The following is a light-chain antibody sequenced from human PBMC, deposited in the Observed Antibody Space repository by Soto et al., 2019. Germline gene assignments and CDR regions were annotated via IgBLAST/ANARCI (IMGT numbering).Light chain of an antibody. J-gene: IGKJ4*02. V-gene: IGKV1-9*01. Sequence: NQLMQPSSPLSAFVAGGVTTASRGKQGINNYLAWYQQKPGKAPRLLIYAASGRQTGIPARFSGSGSGTDFTLTISSLEPEDFAAYYCQQYGSLSWTFGGGTKVDIK. CDR2: AAS. CDR3: QQYGSLSWT. CDR1: QGINNY.